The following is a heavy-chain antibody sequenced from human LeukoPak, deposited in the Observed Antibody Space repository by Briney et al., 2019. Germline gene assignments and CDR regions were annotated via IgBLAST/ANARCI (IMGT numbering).Heavy chain of an antibody. CDR1: GFTFSSYA. Sequence: GRSLRLSCAASGFTFSSYAMHWVRQAPGKGLEWVAVISYDGSNKYYADSVKGRFTISRDNSKNTLYLQMNSLRAEDTAVYYCARDGVDIVVVVAATYYGMDVWGQGTTATVSS. CDR2: ISYDGSNK. V-gene: IGHV3-30*04. J-gene: IGHJ6*02. CDR3: ARDGVDIVVVVAATYYGMDV. D-gene: IGHD2-15*01.